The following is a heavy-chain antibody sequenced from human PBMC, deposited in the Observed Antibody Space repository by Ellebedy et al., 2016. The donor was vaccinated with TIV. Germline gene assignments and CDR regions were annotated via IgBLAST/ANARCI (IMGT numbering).Heavy chain of an antibody. D-gene: IGHD1-26*01. V-gene: IGHV1-69*02. Sequence: GGSLRLXXKGSAYSFIHYWISWVRQAPGQGLEWMGRIIPIVVIPDYAQKFQGRVTITADKSTSTAYMELSSLKFEDTAIYYCAKISRWEAFDIWGQGTMVIVSS. CDR1: AYSFIHYW. CDR2: IIPIVVIP. J-gene: IGHJ3*02. CDR3: AKISRWEAFDI.